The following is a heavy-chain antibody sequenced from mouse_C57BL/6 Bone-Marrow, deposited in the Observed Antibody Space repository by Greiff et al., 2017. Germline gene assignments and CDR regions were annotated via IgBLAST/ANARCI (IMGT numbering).Heavy chain of an antibody. V-gene: IGHV5-4*03. J-gene: IGHJ2*01. CDR2: ISDGGSYT. D-gene: IGHD2-3*01. CDR3: ARRWLLGYFDY. Sequence: EVKLVESGGGLVKPGGSLKLSCAASGFTFSSYAMSWVRQTPEKRLEWVATISDGGSYTYYPDNVKGRFTIYRDNAKNNLYLQMSHLKSEDTAMYYCARRWLLGYFDYWGQGTTLTVSA. CDR1: GFTFSSYA.